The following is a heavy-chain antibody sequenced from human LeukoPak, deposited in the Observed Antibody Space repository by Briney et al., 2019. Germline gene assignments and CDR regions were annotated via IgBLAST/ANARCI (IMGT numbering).Heavy chain of an antibody. Sequence: ASVKVSCKASGYTFTGYYMHWVRQAPGQGLEWMGRINPDSGDTNYAQKLQGRVTMTTDTSTNTAYMELRSLRSDDTAVYYCARAGWSLMTTPFDYWGQGTLVTVSS. CDR2: INPDSGDT. CDR3: ARAGWSLMTTPFDY. D-gene: IGHD4-11*01. CDR1: GYTFTGYY. V-gene: IGHV1-2*02. J-gene: IGHJ4*02.